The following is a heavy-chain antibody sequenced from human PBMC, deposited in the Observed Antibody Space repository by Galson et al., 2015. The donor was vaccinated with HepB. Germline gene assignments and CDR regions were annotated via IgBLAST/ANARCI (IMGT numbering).Heavy chain of an antibody. CDR2: ISAYNGNT. CDR1: GYTFTSYG. CDR3: ARETSLWFGDRAFDY. D-gene: IGHD3-10*01. V-gene: IGHV1-18*01. Sequence: SVKVSCKASGYTFTSYGISWVRQAPGQGLEWMGWISAYNGNTNYAQKLQGRVTMTTDTSTSTAYMELRSLRFDDTAVYYCARETSLWFGDRAFDYWGQGTLVTVSS. J-gene: IGHJ4*02.